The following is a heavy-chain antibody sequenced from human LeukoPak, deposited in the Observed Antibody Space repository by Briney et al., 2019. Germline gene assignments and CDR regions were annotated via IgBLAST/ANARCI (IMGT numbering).Heavy chain of an antibody. Sequence: SETLSLTCAVSGVSISSGGYSWSWIRQPPGKGLEWIGYIYYSGSTYYNPSLKSRVTISVDTSKNQFSLKLSSVTAADTAVYYCARGGAVAARVYNWFDPWGQGTLVTVSS. J-gene: IGHJ5*02. CDR2: IYYSGST. CDR1: GVSISSGGYS. CDR3: ARGGAVAARVYNWFDP. D-gene: IGHD6-19*01. V-gene: IGHV4-30-4*07.